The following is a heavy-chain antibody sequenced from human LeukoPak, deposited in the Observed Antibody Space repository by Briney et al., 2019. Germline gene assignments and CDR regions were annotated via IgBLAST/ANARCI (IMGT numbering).Heavy chain of an antibody. D-gene: IGHD2-2*01. CDR3: ARQLGYCSRGNCYFDS. CDR2: VGSGATP. J-gene: IGHJ4*02. V-gene: IGHV3-23*01. CDR1: GFTFRSYA. Sequence: PGGSLRLSCAASGFTFRSYAMSWVRQAPGKGLEWVSAVGSGATPYYADSVKGRFTIPRDDSKNMLYLQANSLRAEDTAVYYCARQLGYCSRGNCYFDSWGQGTLVTVSS.